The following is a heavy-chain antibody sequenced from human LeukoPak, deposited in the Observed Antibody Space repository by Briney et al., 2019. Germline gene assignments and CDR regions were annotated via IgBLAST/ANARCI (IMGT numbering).Heavy chain of an antibody. D-gene: IGHD6-19*01. Sequence: VGSLRVSCADSGFSFSTYSMNLVRQAPGEGLEWISYTSSTSNTIYYADSVKGRFTISRDNAKNSLDLQMNSLRDEDTAVYYCARRESSGWYWGYWGQGTLVTVSS. CDR1: GFSFSTYS. CDR3: ARRESSGWYWGY. CDR2: TSSTSNTI. V-gene: IGHV3-48*02. J-gene: IGHJ4*02.